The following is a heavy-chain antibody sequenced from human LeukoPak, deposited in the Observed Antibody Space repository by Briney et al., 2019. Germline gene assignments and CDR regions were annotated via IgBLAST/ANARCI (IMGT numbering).Heavy chain of an antibody. J-gene: IGHJ4*02. CDR1: GYTFTSYG. CDR3: VREIVGATLYFDY. Sequence: ASVKVSCKASGYTFTSYGISWVRQAPGQGLEWMGWISAYNGNPNYAQKLQGRVTMTTDTSTSTAYMELRSLRSDDTAVYYCVREIVGATLYFDYWGQGTLVAVSS. V-gene: IGHV1-18*01. CDR2: ISAYNGNP. D-gene: IGHD1-26*01.